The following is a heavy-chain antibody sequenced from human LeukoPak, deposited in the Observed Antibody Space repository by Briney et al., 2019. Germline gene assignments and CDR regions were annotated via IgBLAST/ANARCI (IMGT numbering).Heavy chain of an antibody. Sequence: GGSLRLSCAASGFTFSSYWMSWVRRAPGKGLEWVANIKQDGSEKYYVDSVKGRFTISRDNAKNSLYLQMNSLRAEDTAVYYCARDLPPDFWSGYFDYWGQGTLVTVSS. CDR2: IKQDGSEK. D-gene: IGHD3-3*01. V-gene: IGHV3-7*01. CDR1: GFTFSSYW. J-gene: IGHJ4*02. CDR3: ARDLPPDFWSGYFDY.